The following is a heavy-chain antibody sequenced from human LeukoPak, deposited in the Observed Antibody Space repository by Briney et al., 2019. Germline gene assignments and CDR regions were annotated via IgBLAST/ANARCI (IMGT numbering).Heavy chain of an antibody. CDR2: IKTDGSIT. V-gene: IGHV3-74*01. CDR3: ARGIYDFWSGYYQPYFDY. J-gene: IGHJ4*02. CDR1: GFSFSVYW. D-gene: IGHD3-3*01. Sequence: PGGSLRLSCAASGFSFSVYWMHWVRQAPGKGPVWVSRIKTDGSITDYADFVKGRFTISRDNAKNSLYLQMNSLRAEDTAVYYCARGIYDFWSGYYQPYFDYWGQGTLVTVSS.